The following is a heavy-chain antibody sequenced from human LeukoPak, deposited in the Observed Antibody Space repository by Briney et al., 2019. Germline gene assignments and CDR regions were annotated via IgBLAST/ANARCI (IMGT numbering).Heavy chain of an antibody. D-gene: IGHD2-2*01. CDR3: ARRRRYCSSTSCYGNWFDP. CDR2: IFNSGST. CDR1: GGSISSSNYY. V-gene: IGHV4-39*07. Sequence: SETLSLTCTVSGGSISSSNYYWGWIRQPPGKGLEWIGYIFNSGSTYYNPSLKSRVTISVDTSKNQFSLKLSSVTAADTAVYYCARRRRYCSSTSCYGNWFDPWGQGTLVTVSS. J-gene: IGHJ5*02.